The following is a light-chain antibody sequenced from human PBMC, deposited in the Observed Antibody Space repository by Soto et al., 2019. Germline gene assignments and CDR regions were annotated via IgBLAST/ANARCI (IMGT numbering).Light chain of an antibody. V-gene: IGKV3-11*01. Sequence: EIVLTQSPVTLSLSPGERATLSCRASQSVSSYLAWYQQKPGQAPRLLIYDASNRATGIPARCSGSGSGTDFTLTISSLEPEDFAVYYCQQRSNWPSTFGGGTKVEIK. J-gene: IGKJ4*01. CDR2: DAS. CDR1: QSVSSY. CDR3: QQRSNWPST.